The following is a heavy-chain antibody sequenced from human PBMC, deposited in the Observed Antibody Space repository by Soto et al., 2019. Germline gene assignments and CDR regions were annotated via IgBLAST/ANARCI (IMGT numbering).Heavy chain of an antibody. J-gene: IGHJ4*02. D-gene: IGHD5-18*01. V-gene: IGHV3-11*01. CDR3: ARHSYGIRKYFDY. CDR1: GFTFSDYY. CDR2: ISSSGSTI. Sequence: PVGSLRLSCAASGFTFSDYYMSWIRQAPGKGLEWVSYISSSGSTIYYADSVKGRFTISRDNAKNSLYLQMNSLRAEDTAVYYCARHSYGIRKYFDYWGQGTLVTVSS.